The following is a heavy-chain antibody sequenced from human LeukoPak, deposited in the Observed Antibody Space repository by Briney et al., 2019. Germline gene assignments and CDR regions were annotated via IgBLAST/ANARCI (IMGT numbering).Heavy chain of an antibody. V-gene: IGHV1-18*01. CDR1: GYTFTSYG. CDR2: ISAYNGNT. Sequence: ASVKVSCKASGYTFTSYGISWVRQAPGQGLEWMGWISAYNGNTNYAQKLQGRVTMTTDTSTSTAYMELRSLRSDDTAVYYCARRRGAYCGGDCYSFASWGQGTLVTVSS. J-gene: IGHJ4*02. CDR3: ARRRGAYCGGDCYSFAS. D-gene: IGHD2-21*02.